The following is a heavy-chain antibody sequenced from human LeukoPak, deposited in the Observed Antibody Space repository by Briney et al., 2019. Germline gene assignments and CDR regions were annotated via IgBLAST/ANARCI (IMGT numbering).Heavy chain of an antibody. V-gene: IGHV3-23*01. CDR1: GFTFSSYA. CDR3: AKRDTIGWYQGGGWFDP. CDR2: ISGSGGST. Sequence: GGSLTLSCAASGFTFSSYAMSWVRQAPGKGLEWASAISGSGGSTYYADSVKGRFTISRDNSKNTLYLQMNSLRAEDTAVYYCAKRDTIGWYQGGGWFDPWGQGSLVTVSS. D-gene: IGHD6-19*01. J-gene: IGHJ5*02.